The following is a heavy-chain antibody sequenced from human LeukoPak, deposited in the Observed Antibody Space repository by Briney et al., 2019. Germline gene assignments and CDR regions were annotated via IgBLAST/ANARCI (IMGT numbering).Heavy chain of an antibody. CDR3: TKARVLRGYDILTGYYRVDY. CDR2: ISGSGGST. D-gene: IGHD3-9*01. J-gene: IGHJ4*02. Sequence: GGSLRLSCAASGFTFSSYAMSWVRQAPGKGLEWVSAISGSGGSTYYADSVKGRFTISRDNSKNTLYLQMNSLRAEDTAVYYCTKARVLRGYDILTGYYRVDYWGQGTLVTVSS. CDR1: GFTFSSYA. V-gene: IGHV3-23*01.